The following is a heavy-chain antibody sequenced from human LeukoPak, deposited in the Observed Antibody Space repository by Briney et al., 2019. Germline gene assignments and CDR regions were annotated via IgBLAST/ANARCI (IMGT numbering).Heavy chain of an antibody. V-gene: IGHV3-30*02. CDR2: IRYDGSNK. CDR3: AKRTEAHGSYGEAYEAD. J-gene: IGHJ4*02. Sequence: PGGSLRLXCAASGFTFSSYGMQWVRQAPGKGLEWVAFIRYDGSNKYYADSVKGRFTISRDNSKNTLYLQMNSLRAEDTAVYYCAKRTEAHGSYGEAYEADWGQGTLVTVSS. CDR1: GFTFSSYG. D-gene: IGHD1-26*01.